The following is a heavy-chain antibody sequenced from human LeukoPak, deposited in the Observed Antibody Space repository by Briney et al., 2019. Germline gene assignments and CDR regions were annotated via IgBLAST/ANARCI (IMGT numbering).Heavy chain of an antibody. Sequence: GGSLRLSCAAFGFPFSSFRMNWFHRPPGKGLKGVSSISSSSTSKIFADSVKSRFTNSRDNSKNTPYLQMTSVIVEDTAVYFCARPSLDDMVGAIVVDYWGQGTLVAVSS. CDR3: ARPSLDDMVGAIVVDY. CDR2: ISSSSTSK. V-gene: IGHV3-21*01. J-gene: IGHJ4*02. CDR1: GFPFSSFR. D-gene: IGHD2-15*01.